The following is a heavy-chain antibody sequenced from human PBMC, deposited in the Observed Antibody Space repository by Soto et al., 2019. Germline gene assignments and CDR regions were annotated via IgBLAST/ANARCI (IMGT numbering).Heavy chain of an antibody. V-gene: IGHV1-24*01. CDR2: SDPEEGDT. CDR3: AIGGRAAEFEY. D-gene: IGHD2-15*01. J-gene: IGHJ4*02. CDR1: AYTLTEFP. Sequence: QVQVVQSGAEVRKPGASVKLSCKVLAYTLTEFPIHWVRQAPGKGLEWMGVSDPEEGDTIFAQKFQGRVTMTEDTSTDTVYMELSSLRSEYTAVYYCAIGGRAAEFEYWGQGTLVTVSS.